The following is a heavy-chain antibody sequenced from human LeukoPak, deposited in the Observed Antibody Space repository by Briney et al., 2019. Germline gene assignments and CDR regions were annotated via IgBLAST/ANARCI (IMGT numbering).Heavy chain of an antibody. CDR2: INHSGST. CDR1: GGSFSGYY. J-gene: IGHJ3*02. D-gene: IGHD3-10*01. Sequence: PSETLSLTCAVYGGSFSGYYWSWIRQPPGKGLEWIGEINHSGSTNYNPSLKSRVTISVDTSKNQFSLKLDSVTAADTAVYYCAKSNGYGLVDIWGQGTMVTVSS. V-gene: IGHV4-34*01. CDR3: AKSNGYGLVDI.